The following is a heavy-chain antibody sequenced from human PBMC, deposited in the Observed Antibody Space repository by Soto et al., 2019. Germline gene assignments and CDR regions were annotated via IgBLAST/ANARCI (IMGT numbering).Heavy chain of an antibody. CDR2: ISSSGSTI. Sequence: QVQLVESGGGLVKPGGSLRLSCAASGFTFSDYMSWIRQAPGKGREWVSYISSSGSTIYYADSVKGRITISRDNAKNSLYLQMNSRRAEDTAVYYRARDTVVLDYWGQGTLVTVSS. V-gene: IGHV3-11*01. CDR1: GFTFSDY. J-gene: IGHJ4*02. D-gene: IGHD4-17*01. CDR3: ARDTVVLDY.